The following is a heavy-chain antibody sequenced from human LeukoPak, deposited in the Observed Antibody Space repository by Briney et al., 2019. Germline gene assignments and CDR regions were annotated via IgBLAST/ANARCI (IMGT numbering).Heavy chain of an antibody. V-gene: IGHV3-33*01. J-gene: IGHJ4*02. CDR3: ARGVTTAGY. CDR2: IWYDGSNE. Sequence: GRSLRLSCAASGFTFSNYGMHWVRQAPGKGLEWVAVIWYDGSNEYYADSVKGRFTISRDNSKNTLYLQMNSLRAEDTAVYFCARGVTTAGYWGQGTLVTVSS. CDR1: GFTFSNYG. D-gene: IGHD4-11*01.